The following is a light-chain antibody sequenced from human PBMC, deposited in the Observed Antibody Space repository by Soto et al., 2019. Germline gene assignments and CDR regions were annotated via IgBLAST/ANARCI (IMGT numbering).Light chain of an antibody. CDR3: QQYGSSPPYT. CDR2: EAS. V-gene: IGKV3-20*01. J-gene: IGKJ2*01. CDR1: QSVSSRY. Sequence: EIVLTQSPGTLSLSPGERATLSCRASQSVSSRYLAWYQQKPGQAPSVLIYEASNRATGIPDRFSGSGSGTDFTLTISRLEPEVFAVYYCQQYGSSPPYTFGQGTKVEIK.